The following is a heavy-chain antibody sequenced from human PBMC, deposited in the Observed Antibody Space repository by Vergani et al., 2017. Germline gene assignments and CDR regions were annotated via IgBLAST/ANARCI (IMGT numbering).Heavy chain of an antibody. CDR2: IYYSGST. D-gene: IGHD2-2*01. J-gene: IGHJ3*02. CDR3: ASPGYCSSTSCYGDAFDI. CDR1: GGSISSSSYY. V-gene: IGHV4-39*01. Sequence: QVQLQESGPGLVKPSETLSLTCTVSGGSISSSSYYWGWIRQPPGKGLEWIGSIYYSGSTYSNPSLKSRVTISVDTSKNQFSLKLSSVTAADTAVYYCASPGYCSSTSCYGDAFDIWGQGTMVTVSS.